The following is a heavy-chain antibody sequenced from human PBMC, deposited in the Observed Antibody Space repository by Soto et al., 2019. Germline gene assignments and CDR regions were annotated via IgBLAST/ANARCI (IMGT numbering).Heavy chain of an antibody. CDR2: IYYSGST. J-gene: IGHJ6*03. V-gene: IGHV4-59*01. Sequence: SETLSLTCTVSGGSISSYYWSWIRQPPGKGLEWIGYIYYSGSTNYNPSLKSRVTISVDTSKNQFSLKLGSVTAADTAVYYCARRFSIAVAGTPYYYYYYYMDVWGKGTTVTVSS. D-gene: IGHD6-19*01. CDR1: GGSISSYY. CDR3: ARRFSIAVAGTPYYYYYYYMDV.